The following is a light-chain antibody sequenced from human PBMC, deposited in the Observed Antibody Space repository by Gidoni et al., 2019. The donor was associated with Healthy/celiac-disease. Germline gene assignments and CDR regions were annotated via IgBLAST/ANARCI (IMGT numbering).Light chain of an antibody. CDR3: NSRDSSGNHLSWV. J-gene: IGLJ3*02. Sequence: SSELTQDPAVSVALGQTVRITCQGDSLRSYYASWYQQKPGQAPVLVIYGKNNRPSGIPDRFSGSSSGNTASLTITGAQVEDEADYYCNSRDSSGNHLSWVFGGGTKLTVL. CDR1: SLRSYY. V-gene: IGLV3-19*01. CDR2: GKN.